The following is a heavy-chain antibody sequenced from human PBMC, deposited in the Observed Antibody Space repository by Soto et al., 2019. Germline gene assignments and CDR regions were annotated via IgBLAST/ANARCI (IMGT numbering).Heavy chain of an antibody. D-gene: IGHD5-12*01. Sequence: GGSLRLSCAASDFSFTTYALTWVRQAPGKGLLWVSSIDNTGRATFYADSVKGWFTTSRDNFRNILYLQMNSLRAEDSAVDYCTILIAGGVSGLWGRRSPVTGSS. V-gene: IGHV3-23*05. CDR2: IDNTGRAT. CDR1: DFSFTTYA. J-gene: IGHJ4*02. CDR3: TILIAGGVSGL.